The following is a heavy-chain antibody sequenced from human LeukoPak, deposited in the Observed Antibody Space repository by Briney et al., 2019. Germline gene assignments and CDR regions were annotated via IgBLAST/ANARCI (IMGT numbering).Heavy chain of an antibody. Sequence: GVSLRLSCAASGFTCSDYWMSWVRQAPGKGLEWVANIKQDGSEKYYVDSLKGRFTISRDDDRNPLYLQMNSLRAEDTAVYYCVREEPYSSGWYGPDYWGQGTLVTVSS. V-gene: IGHV3-7*01. CDR2: IKQDGSEK. J-gene: IGHJ4*02. CDR3: VREEPYSSGWYGPDY. CDR1: GFTCSDYW. D-gene: IGHD6-19*01.